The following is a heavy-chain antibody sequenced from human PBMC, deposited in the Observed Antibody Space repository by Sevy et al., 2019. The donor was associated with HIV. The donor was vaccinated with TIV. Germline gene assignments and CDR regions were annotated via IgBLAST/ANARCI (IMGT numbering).Heavy chain of an antibody. D-gene: IGHD2-21*02. CDR3: SDRGR. J-gene: IGHJ4*02. V-gene: IGHV3-23*01. CDR2: ITGNAANT. Sequence: GGSLRLSCAASGFPFSNYAMSWVRQAPGKGLEWVSTITGNAANTFYAESVQGRFTISRDNSHNTLFLQMNSLRVDDTAVYYCSDRGRWGQGSLVTVSS. CDR1: GFPFSNYA.